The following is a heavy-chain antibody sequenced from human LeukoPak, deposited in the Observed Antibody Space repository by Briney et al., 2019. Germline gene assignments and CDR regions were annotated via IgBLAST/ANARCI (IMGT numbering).Heavy chain of an antibody. V-gene: IGHV3-21*01. CDR1: GFTFSSYS. CDR3: AKDIGSYYDY. Sequence: GGSLRLSCAASGFTFSSYSMNWVRQAPGKGLEWVSSISSSSSYIYYADSVKGRFTISRDNAKNSLYLEMNSLRAEDTAVYYCAKDIGSYYDYWGQGILVTVSS. D-gene: IGHD3-10*01. CDR2: ISSSSSYI. J-gene: IGHJ4*02.